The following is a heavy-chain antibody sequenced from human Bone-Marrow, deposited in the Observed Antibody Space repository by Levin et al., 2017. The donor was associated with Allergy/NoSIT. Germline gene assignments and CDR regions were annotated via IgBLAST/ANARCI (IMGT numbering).Heavy chain of an antibody. CDR2: ISSSSSTI. D-gene: IGHD3-10*01. J-gene: IGHJ4*02. V-gene: IGHV3-48*01. Sequence: AGGSLRLSCAASGLTFSSYTMNWVRQVPGKGLEWVSYISSSSSTIYYADSVKGRFTISRDNAKSSLYLQMNSLRAQDTAVYYCARGNTMIRGLLLNILDYWGQGTLVTVSS. CDR1: GLTFSSYT. CDR3: ARGNTMIRGLLLNILDY.